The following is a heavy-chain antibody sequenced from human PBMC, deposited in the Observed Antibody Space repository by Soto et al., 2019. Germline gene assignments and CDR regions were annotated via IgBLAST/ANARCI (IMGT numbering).Heavy chain of an antibody. CDR1: GYTFSRFG. J-gene: IGHJ4*02. CDR2: ISTYNGDT. CDR3: ARDQEFPDY. Sequence: APVKVSRQASGYTFSRFGISLVRQAPGQGLEWMGWISTYNGDTNYAQTFQGRVTMTTDTSTSTVHMEVRSLRSDDTAVYYCARDQEFPDYWGQGTLVTVSS. V-gene: IGHV1-18*01.